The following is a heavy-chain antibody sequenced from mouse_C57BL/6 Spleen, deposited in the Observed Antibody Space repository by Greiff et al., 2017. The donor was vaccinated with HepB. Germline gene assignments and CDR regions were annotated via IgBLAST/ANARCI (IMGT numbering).Heavy chain of an antibody. CDR1: GFNIKDYY. J-gene: IGHJ1*03. Sequence: EVKLVESGAELVKPGASVKLSCTASGFNIKDYYMHWVKQRTEQGLEWIGRIDPEDGETKYAPKFQGKATITADTSSNTAYLQLSSLTSEDTAVYYCARRTTVSRYFDVWGTGTTVTVSS. CDR2: IDPEDGET. D-gene: IGHD1-1*01. CDR3: ARRTTVSRYFDV. V-gene: IGHV14-2*01.